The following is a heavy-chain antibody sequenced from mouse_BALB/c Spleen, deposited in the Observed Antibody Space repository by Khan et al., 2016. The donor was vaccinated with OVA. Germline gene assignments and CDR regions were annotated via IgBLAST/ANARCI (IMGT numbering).Heavy chain of an antibody. V-gene: IGHV14-3*02. CDR2: IDPPNGNT. J-gene: IGHJ2*01. Sequence: VQLQQSGAALVKPGVTVKLSCPASGLNIKDTYMHWLKQWPEQGLVWIGRIDPPNGNTKYDPKFQGKATITADNSSNTAYLQLSRPTSEDTAFYYSARMTTKWGHGTTLTVST. CDR1: GLNIKDTY. CDR3: ARMTTK.